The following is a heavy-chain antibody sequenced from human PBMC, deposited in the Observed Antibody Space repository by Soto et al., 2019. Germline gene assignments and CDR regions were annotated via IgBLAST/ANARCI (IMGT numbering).Heavy chain of an antibody. CDR3: AKDWDRRYGSCRSCHPAGAY. CDR1: GFTFSNYG. D-gene: IGHD2-15*01. V-gene: IGHV3-30*18. Sequence: QVQLVESGGGVVQPGRSLRLSCAGSGFTFSNYGLHWVRQTPGKGLEGVAFISHDGSNKYYADSVKGRFTLSRDSSKSTLYLQMDSLRVEDTAVYYCAKDWDRRYGSCRSCHPAGAYWGQGTLVTVSS. CDR2: ISHDGSNK. J-gene: IGHJ4*02.